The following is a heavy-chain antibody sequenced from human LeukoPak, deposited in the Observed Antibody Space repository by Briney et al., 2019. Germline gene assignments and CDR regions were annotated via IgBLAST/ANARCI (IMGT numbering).Heavy chain of an antibody. J-gene: IGHJ4*02. CDR3: GRVISGTWLWF. CDR1: LGTFRIYT. D-gene: IGHD1-14*01. V-gene: IGHV1-69*02. Sequence: VSSEPSLGTFRIYTISWVPQTPQEGVEWMGRIFPTLEIANKTQTFKGGITITEDKSTSTAYMSIGSLRPENTAVYYCGRVISGTWLWFWGQGTLVTVSS. CDR2: IFPTLEIA.